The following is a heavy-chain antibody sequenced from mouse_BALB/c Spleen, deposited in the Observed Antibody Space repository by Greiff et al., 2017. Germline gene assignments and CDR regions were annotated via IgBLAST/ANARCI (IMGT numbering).Heavy chain of an antibody. CDR2: ISSGGST. D-gene: IGHD1-1*01. CDR1: GFTFSSYA. J-gene: IGHJ1*01. CDR3: ARNPPYYYGSSYYWYFDV. V-gene: IGHV5-6-5*01. Sequence: EVQVVESGGDLVKPGGSLKLSCAASGFTFSSYAMSWVRQTPEKRLEWVASISSGGSTYYPDSVKGRFTISRDNARNILYLQMSSLRSEDTAMYYCARNPPYYYGSSYYWYFDVWGAGTTVTVSS.